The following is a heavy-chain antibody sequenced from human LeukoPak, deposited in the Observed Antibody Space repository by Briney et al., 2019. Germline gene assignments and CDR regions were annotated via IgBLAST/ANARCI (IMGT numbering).Heavy chain of an antibody. CDR2: IKQDGSEK. CDR1: GFTFSSYE. V-gene: IGHV3-7*01. CDR3: CLGASY. J-gene: IGHJ4*02. Sequence: GGSLRLSCAASGFTFSSYEMNWVRQAPGKGLEWVANIKQDGSEKYYVDSVKGRFTISRDNAKNSLYLQMNSLRAEDTAVYYCCLGASYWGQGTLVTVSS. D-gene: IGHD4/OR15-4a*01.